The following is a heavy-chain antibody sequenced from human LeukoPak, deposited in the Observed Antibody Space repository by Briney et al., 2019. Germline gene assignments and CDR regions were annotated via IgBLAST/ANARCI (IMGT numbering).Heavy chain of an antibody. CDR3: ARPGGHCSGGSCYHWFDP. CDR1: GYIFTTCW. J-gene: IGHJ5*02. D-gene: IGHD2-15*01. V-gene: IGHV5-51*01. CDR2: IYPADSET. Sequence: GESLKISCKGSGYIFTTCWIGWVRQMPGKGLEWVGIIYPADSETKYSPSFQGHVTISADKSVTTAYLQWSSLKASDTAMYYCARPGGHCSGGSCYHWFDPWGQGTLVTVSS.